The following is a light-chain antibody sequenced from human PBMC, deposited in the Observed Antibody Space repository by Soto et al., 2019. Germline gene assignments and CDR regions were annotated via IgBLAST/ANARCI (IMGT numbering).Light chain of an antibody. CDR3: QQYNTWSSIT. Sequence: EIVMTQSPATLSVSPGERVTLSCRASESISSKLAWYQQKPGQAPSLLMYDASTRATGIPARFSGSGSGTEFTLTISSLQSEDFAVYYCQQYNTWSSITFGQGTRLEIK. V-gene: IGKV3-15*01. CDR2: DAS. CDR1: ESISSK. J-gene: IGKJ5*01.